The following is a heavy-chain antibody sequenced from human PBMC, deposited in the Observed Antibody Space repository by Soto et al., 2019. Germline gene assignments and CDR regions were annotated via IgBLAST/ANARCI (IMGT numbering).Heavy chain of an antibody. CDR3: ARGALVVPAAISPRPFDF. Sequence: SVKVSCKTSGGTFSSYTISWVRQAPGQGLEWMGGIIPFFGTTGYAQKFQGRVTITADKSTSTAYMELSSLRSEDTAVYYCARGALVVPAAISPRPFDFWGHGTLVTVSS. CDR1: GGTFSSYT. V-gene: IGHV1-69*06. D-gene: IGHD2-2*02. CDR2: IIPFFGTT. J-gene: IGHJ4*01.